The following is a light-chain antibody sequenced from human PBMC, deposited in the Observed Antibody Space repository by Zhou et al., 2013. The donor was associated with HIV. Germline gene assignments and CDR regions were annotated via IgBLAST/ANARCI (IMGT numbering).Light chain of an antibody. V-gene: IGKV1-5*03. CDR3: QQCNSTWM. J-gene: IGKJ1*01. CDR2: KAS. Sequence: IQMTQSPSSVSASVGDRVTITCRASQSISNWLAWYQQKPGRAPKLLIYKASSLESGVPSRFSGSGSGTEFTLTISSLQPDDFATYYCQQCNSTWMFGQGTKVEIK. CDR1: QSISNW.